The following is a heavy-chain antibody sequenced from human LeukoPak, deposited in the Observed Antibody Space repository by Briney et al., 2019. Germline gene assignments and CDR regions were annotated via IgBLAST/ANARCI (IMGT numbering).Heavy chain of an antibody. Sequence: SETLSLTCTVSGGSISSHYWSWIRQPPGKGLEWIGYIYYSGSTNYNPSLKSRVTISVDTSKNQFSLKLSSVTAADTAVYYCARARDCSSTSCYGNWFDLWGQGTLVTVSS. D-gene: IGHD2-2*01. V-gene: IGHV4-59*11. CDR3: ARARDCSSTSCYGNWFDL. J-gene: IGHJ5*02. CDR2: IYYSGST. CDR1: GGSISSHY.